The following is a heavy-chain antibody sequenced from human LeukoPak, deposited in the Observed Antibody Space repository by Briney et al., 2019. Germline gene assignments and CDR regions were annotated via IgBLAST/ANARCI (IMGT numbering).Heavy chain of an antibody. Sequence: GGSLRLSCAASGFTFSTYWMYWVRQAPGKGLVWVSRIKSDGSGTTYADSVKGRFTISRDNAKNTLYLQMDSLRAEDTAVYYCARNGGYDSSGYYSYYYYYYMDVWGKGTTVTVSS. CDR3: ARNGGYDSSGYYSYYYYYYMDV. CDR1: GFTFSTYW. D-gene: IGHD3-22*01. CDR2: IKSDGSGT. V-gene: IGHV3-74*01. J-gene: IGHJ6*03.